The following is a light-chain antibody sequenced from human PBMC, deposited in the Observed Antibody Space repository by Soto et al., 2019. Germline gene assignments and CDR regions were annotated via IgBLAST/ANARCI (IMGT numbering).Light chain of an antibody. CDR3: QQYRIYTIP. Sequence: DIQMTQSPSSLSASVGDTVTITCRASQGIGNSLAWFQHKPGKAPKCLMYTASTLKSGVPSKFRGSGSGTDFTLPIPSLQPEDFATYYCQQYRIYTIPFGQGTRLEIK. V-gene: IGKV1-16*02. CDR1: QGIGNS. CDR2: TAS. J-gene: IGKJ5*01.